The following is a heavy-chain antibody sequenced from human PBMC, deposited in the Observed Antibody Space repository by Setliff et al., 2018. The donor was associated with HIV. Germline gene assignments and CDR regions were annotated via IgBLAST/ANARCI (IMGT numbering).Heavy chain of an antibody. Sequence: ETLSLTCTVSDASITDYHWTWIRQASGKGLEWIGYIYYGEYTRYKPSLKSRVTTSIDKSKNQFSLKLSSVTAADTAVYYCARGPSGRAPAPARAPHYNGLDLWGPGTTVTVSS. D-gene: IGHD2-2*01. CDR1: DASITDYH. CDR3: ARGPSGRAPAPARAPHYNGLDL. V-gene: IGHV4-59*12. J-gene: IGHJ6*01. CDR2: IYYGEYT.